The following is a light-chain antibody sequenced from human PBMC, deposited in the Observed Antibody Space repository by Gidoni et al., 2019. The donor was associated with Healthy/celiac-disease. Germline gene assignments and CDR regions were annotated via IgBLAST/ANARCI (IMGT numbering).Light chain of an antibody. CDR2: DES. CDR1: QDISNY. Sequence: DIQMTQSPSSLSASVGDRVTITCQASQDISNYLNWYQQKPGKAPKLLIYDESNLETGVPSRFSGSGSGTDFTFTISSLQPEDIATYYCQQYDNLQTFGGGTKVEIK. CDR3: QQYDNLQT. V-gene: IGKV1-33*01. J-gene: IGKJ4*01.